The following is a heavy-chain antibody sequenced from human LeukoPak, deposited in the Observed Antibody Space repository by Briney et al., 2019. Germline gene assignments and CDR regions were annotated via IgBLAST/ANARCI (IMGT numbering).Heavy chain of an antibody. J-gene: IGHJ4*02. CDR2: IYTGGNT. D-gene: IGHD3-22*01. Sequence: GGSLRLSCAASGFTFSGYPMHWVRQAPGKGLEWVSTIYTGGNTYYAASVKGRFTISRDFSKNTVFLHMNSLRAEDTAMYYCARGDDSGYYDYFDYWGQGALVTVSS. CDR3: ARGDDSGYYDYFDY. V-gene: IGHV3-53*01. CDR1: GFTFSGYP.